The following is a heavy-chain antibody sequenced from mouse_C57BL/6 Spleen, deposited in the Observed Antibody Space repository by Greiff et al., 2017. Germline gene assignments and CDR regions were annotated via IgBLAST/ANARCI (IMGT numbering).Heavy chain of an antibody. CDR2: IWTGGDT. CDR3: ARVSYYGNPFAY. Sequence: VQLQESGPGLVAPSQRLSITCTVSGFSLPSYAISWVRQPQGKGLEWLGVIWTGGDTNSNSALKSRLSICKDNSKSQVFLKMNSLQTDDTARYYCARVSYYGNPFAYWGQGTLVTVSA. CDR1: GFSLPSYA. V-gene: IGHV2-9-1*01. D-gene: IGHD2-10*01. J-gene: IGHJ3*01.